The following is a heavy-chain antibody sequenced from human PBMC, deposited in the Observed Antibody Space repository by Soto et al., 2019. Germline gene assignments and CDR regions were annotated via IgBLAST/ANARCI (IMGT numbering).Heavy chain of an antibody. CDR3: ERGAVAGRTGFDY. V-gene: IGHV1-3*01. D-gene: IGHD6-19*01. CDR2: IHAGNGNT. CDR1: GFGLTSYA. Sequence: SCKEPGFGLTSYALQWVCQSNRQKHEVMGWIHAGNGNTKYSQKFQGRVTITRDTSASTAYMELRSLRSDDTAVYYCERGAVAGRTGFDYWGQGTLVTVSS. J-gene: IGHJ4*02.